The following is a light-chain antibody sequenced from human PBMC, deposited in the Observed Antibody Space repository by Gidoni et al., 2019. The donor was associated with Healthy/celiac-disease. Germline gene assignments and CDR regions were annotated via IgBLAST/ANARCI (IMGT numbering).Light chain of an antibody. V-gene: IGKV1-5*01. CDR1: QSISSW. CDR2: DAS. J-gene: IGKJ2*01. Sequence: DIQMTQSPSTLSASVGDRVTITCRASQSISSWLAWYQQKPGKAPKLLIYDASSLESWVPSRFSGSGSGTEFTLTISSLQPDDFATYYCQQYNSYSYTFGQGTKLEIK. CDR3: QQYNSYSYT.